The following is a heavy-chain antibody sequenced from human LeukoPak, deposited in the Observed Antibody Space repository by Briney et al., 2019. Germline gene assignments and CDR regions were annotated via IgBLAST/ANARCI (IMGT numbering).Heavy chain of an antibody. CDR2: ISGSGGST. V-gene: IGHV3-23*01. Sequence: PGGSLRLSCAASGFTFSSYAMSWVRQAPGKGLEWVSAISGSGGSTYYTDSVKGRFTISRDNSKNTLYLQMNSLRAEDTALYYCAKDGYTEWLGLYYFDYWGQGTLVTVSS. CDR1: GFTFSSYA. J-gene: IGHJ4*02. CDR3: AKDGYTEWLGLYYFDY. D-gene: IGHD6-19*01.